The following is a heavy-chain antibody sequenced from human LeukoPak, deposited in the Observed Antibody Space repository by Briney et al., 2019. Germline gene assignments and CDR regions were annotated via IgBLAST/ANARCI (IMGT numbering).Heavy chain of an antibody. D-gene: IGHD3-22*01. CDR2: TYYRSKWYN. CDR1: GDSVSNNNTA. J-gene: IGHJ4*02. V-gene: IGHV6-1*01. CDR3: ARFDSRRKNFDY. Sequence: SQTLSLTCAISGDSVSNNNTAWNWIRQSPSRGLEWLGRTYYRSKWYNDYAVSVKSRITNNPDTSKNQFSLQLNSVTPEDTAVYYCARFDSRRKNFDYWGQGTLLTVSS.